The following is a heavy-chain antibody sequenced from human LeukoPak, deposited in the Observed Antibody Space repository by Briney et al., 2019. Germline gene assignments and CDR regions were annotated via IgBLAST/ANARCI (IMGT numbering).Heavy chain of an antibody. CDR3: VRKSATRRTSEFDY. CDR2: ITPYSGGT. J-gene: IGHJ4*02. Sequence: ASVKVSCKASGYTFSDYYIHWVRQAPGQGLEWMGWITPYSGGTKYAQRFQGRVTMTRDTSISTAYMDLSSLGSDDTAVFYCVRKSATRRTSEFDYWGQGTPVAVSS. D-gene: IGHD2-15*01. CDR1: GYTFSDYY. V-gene: IGHV1-2*02.